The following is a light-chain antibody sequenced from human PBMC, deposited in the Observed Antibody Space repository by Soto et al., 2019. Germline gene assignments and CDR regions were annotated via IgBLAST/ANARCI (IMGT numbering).Light chain of an antibody. CDR2: DAS. Sequence: EIVLTQSPGTLSLSPGERATLSCRASQSVSSYYLAWYQQKPGQAPSLLIYDASSRATGIPDRFSGSGSGTDFTLTISRLEPEDFAMYYCQQYGSSAPITFGQGTRLEIE. CDR1: QSVSSYY. CDR3: QQYGSSAPIT. J-gene: IGKJ5*01. V-gene: IGKV3-20*01.